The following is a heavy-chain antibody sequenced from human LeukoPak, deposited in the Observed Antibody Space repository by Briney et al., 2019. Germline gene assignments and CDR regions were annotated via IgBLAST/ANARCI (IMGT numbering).Heavy chain of an antibody. V-gene: IGHV3-43D*03. Sequence: TGGTLRLSCAASGYTFSDYYMHWVRQPPGKGLEWVSLISWDGGSTYYADSVKGRFTISRDNSKNCLYLHMNSLRAEDTTLYYCARDMGGRTQAGEYYYMDVWGKGTTVTVSS. CDR3: ARDMGGRTQAGEYYYMDV. CDR2: ISWDGGST. CDR1: GYTFSDYY. J-gene: IGHJ6*03. D-gene: IGHD3-16*01.